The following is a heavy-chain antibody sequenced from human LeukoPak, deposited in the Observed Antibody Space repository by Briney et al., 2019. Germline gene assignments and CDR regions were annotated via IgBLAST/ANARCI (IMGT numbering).Heavy chain of an antibody. Sequence: ASVKVSCKASGYTFTSYGISWVRQAPGQGLEWMGWISAYNGNTNYAQKLQGRVTMTRDTSTSTVYMELSSLRSEDTAVYYCAKGGVVHAFDIWGQGTMVTVSS. V-gene: IGHV1-18*01. J-gene: IGHJ3*02. D-gene: IGHD2-15*01. CDR1: GYTFTSYG. CDR2: ISAYNGNT. CDR3: AKGGVVHAFDI.